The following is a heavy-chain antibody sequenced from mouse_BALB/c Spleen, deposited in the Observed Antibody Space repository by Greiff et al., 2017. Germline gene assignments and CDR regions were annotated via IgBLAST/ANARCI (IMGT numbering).Heavy chain of an antibody. J-gene: IGHJ1*01. V-gene: IGHV5-9-3*01. CDR2: ISSGGSYT. Sequence: EVKLVESGGGLVKPGGSLKLSCAASGFTFSSYAMSWVRQPPEKRLEWVATISSGGSYTYYPDSVKGRFTISRDNAKNTLYLQMSSLRSEDTAMYYCARQKTGTYWYFDVWGAGTTVTVSS. D-gene: IGHD4-1*01. CDR3: ARQKTGTYWYFDV. CDR1: GFTFSSYA.